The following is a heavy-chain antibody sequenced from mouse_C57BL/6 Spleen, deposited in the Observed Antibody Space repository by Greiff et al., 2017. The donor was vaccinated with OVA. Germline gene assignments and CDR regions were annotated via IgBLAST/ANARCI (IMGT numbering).Heavy chain of an antibody. CDR3: ARKDYGNYDYFDY. D-gene: IGHD2-1*01. J-gene: IGHJ2*01. V-gene: IGHV1-64*01. CDR2: IHPNSGST. CDR1: GYTFTSYW. Sequence: QVQLQQPGAELVKPGASVKLSCKASGYTFTSYWMHWVKQRPGQGLEWIGMIHPNSGSTNYNEKFKSKATLTVDKSSSTAYMQLSSLTSEDSAVYYCARKDYGNYDYFDYWGQGTTLTVSS.